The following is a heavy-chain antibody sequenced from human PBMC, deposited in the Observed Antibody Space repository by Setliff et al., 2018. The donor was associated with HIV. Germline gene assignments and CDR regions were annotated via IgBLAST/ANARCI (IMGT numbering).Heavy chain of an antibody. J-gene: IGHJ3*02. CDR1: GFSFSDAW. CDR3: AKTWPGHDAFDI. CDR2: INYDDNYE. Sequence: GSLRLSCAASGFSFSDAWMSWVRQAPGKGLEWVTFINYDDNYEYYADSVKGRFTISRDNSKSTVDLQMNSLGPEDTAVYYCAKTWPGHDAFDIWGQGTMVTVSS. V-gene: IGHV3-30*02. D-gene: IGHD5-12*01.